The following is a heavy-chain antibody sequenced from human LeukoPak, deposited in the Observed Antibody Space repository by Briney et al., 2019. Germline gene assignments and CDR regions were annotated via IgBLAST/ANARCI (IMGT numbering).Heavy chain of an antibody. Sequence: PSETLSLTCTVSGGSISSSSYYWGWIRQPPGKGLEWIGSIYYSGSTYYNPSLKSRVTISVDTSKNQFSLKLSSVTAADTAVFYCAANSADYNTLGSSYKVWGQGTLVTVSS. D-gene: IGHD3-10*01. J-gene: IGHJ4*02. CDR3: AANSADYNTLGSSYKV. CDR1: GGSISSSSYY. V-gene: IGHV4-39*01. CDR2: IYYSGST.